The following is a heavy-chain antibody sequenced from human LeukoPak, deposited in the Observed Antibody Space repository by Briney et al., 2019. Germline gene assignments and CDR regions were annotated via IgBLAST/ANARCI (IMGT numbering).Heavy chain of an antibody. J-gene: IGHJ5*02. Sequence: PGGSLRLSCAASGFTFSSYAMSWVRQAPGKGLEWVSSISLSGDSTYYTASVKGRFTISRDNSKNTFYLQMNSLRAEDTAVYYCAKDLRYSYGAWGQGTLVTVSS. CDR3: AKDLRYSYGA. CDR2: ISLSGDST. V-gene: IGHV3-23*01. D-gene: IGHD5-18*01. CDR1: GFTFSSYA.